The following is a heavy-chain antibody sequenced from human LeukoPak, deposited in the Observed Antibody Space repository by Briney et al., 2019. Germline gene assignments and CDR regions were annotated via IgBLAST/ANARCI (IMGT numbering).Heavy chain of an antibody. V-gene: IGHV4-34*01. CDR2: INHSGST. J-gene: IGHJ6*03. CDR1: GGSFSGYY. CDR3: ARRAGGAYVDIVLYYTDV. D-gene: IGHD5-12*01. Sequence: PSETLSLTCAVYGGSFSGYYWSWIRQPPGKGLEWIGEINHSGSTNYNPSLKSRVTISVDTSKNQFSLKLSSVTAADTAVYYCARRAGGAYVDIVLYYTDVWGKGTTVTVSS.